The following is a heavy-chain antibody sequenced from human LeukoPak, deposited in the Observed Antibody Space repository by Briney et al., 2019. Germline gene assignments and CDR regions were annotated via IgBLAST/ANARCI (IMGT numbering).Heavy chain of an antibody. D-gene: IGHD5-12*01. CDR2: IRYDGSRR. CDR1: GFTFSNYG. CDR3: ARGPSGYHNT. Sequence: AGGSLRLSCAASGFTFSNYGMHWVRQAPGKGLEWVAFIRYDGSRRHYADSVKGRFTISRDNSKNTVYLQMNSLRPEDTAVYYCARGPSGYHNTGGQGTLVTVSS. J-gene: IGHJ4*02. V-gene: IGHV3-30*02.